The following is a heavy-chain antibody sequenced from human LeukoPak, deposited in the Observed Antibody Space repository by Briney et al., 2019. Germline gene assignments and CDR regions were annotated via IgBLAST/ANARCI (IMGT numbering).Heavy chain of an antibody. V-gene: IGHV4-59*01. CDR3: ARLEIAAAGNRWFDP. CDR2: IYYSGST. D-gene: IGHD6-13*01. J-gene: IGHJ5*02. Sequence: SETLSLTCTVSGGSISSYYWSWIRQPPGKGLEWIGYIYYSGSTNYNPSLKSRVTISVDTSKNQFSLKLSSVTAADTAVYYCARLEIAAAGNRWFDPWGQGTLVTVSS. CDR1: GGSISSYY.